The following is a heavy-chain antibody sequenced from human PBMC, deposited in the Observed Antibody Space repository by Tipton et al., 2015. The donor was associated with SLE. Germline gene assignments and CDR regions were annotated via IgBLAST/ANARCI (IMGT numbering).Heavy chain of an antibody. V-gene: IGHV4-34*01. D-gene: IGHD3-3*01. CDR1: GGSFSGNY. J-gene: IGHJ6*04. Sequence: TLSLTCAVFGGSFSGNYWIWIRQPPGKGLEWIGEINHSGSTNYNPSLKSRVTISGDTSKNQFSLKLTSVTAADTAVYYCARLQYIFAGMAVWCKGPTVTVSS. CDR3: ARLQYIFAGMAV. CDR2: INHSGST.